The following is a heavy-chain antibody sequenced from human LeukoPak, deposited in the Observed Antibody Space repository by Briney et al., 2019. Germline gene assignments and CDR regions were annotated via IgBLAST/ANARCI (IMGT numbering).Heavy chain of an antibody. CDR3: ATGSYYYDSSGYCPLEFDY. CDR1: GYTSTSYA. V-gene: IGHV7-4-1*02. J-gene: IGHJ4*02. CDR2: INTNTGNP. Sequence: GASVKVSCNASGYTSTSYAMNWVRQAPGQGLEWMGWINTNTGNPTYAQGFTGRFVFSLDTSVSTAYLQITRLKAEDTAVYYCATGSYYYDSSGYCPLEFDYWGQGTLVTVSS. D-gene: IGHD3-22*01.